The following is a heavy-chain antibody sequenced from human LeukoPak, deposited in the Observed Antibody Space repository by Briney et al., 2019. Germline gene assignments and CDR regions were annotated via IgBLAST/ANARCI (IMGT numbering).Heavy chain of an antibody. CDR1: GFTFSSYG. V-gene: IGHV3-30*18. Sequence: PGRSLRLSCAASGFTFSSYGMHWVRQAPGKGLEWVAVISYDGSNKYYADSEKGRFTISRDNSKNTLYLQMNSLRAEDTAVYYCAKASQDPGLAGDYFDYWGQGTLVTVSS. J-gene: IGHJ4*02. CDR3: AKASQDPGLAGDYFDY. CDR2: ISYDGSNK. D-gene: IGHD3-10*01.